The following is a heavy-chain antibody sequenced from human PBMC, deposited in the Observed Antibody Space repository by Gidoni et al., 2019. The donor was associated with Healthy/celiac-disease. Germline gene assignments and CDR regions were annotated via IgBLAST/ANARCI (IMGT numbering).Heavy chain of an antibody. CDR3: ARDLPGEGEFGEYYYYYYGMDV. Sequence: QLVESGGGLVKPGGSLRLSFAASGFPFSSYSMNLVRQAPGKGLEWVASISSSSSYIYYADSVKGRFTISRDNAKNSLYLQMNSLRAEDTAVYYCARDLPGEGEFGEYYYYYYGMDVWGQGTTVTVSS. V-gene: IGHV3-21*01. D-gene: IGHD3-10*01. CDR1: GFPFSSYS. CDR2: ISSSSSYI. J-gene: IGHJ6*02.